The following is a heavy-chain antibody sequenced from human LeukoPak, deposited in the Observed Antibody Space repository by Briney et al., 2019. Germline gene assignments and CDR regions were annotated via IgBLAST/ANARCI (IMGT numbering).Heavy chain of an antibody. D-gene: IGHD6-19*01. CDR1: GASISSCY. V-gene: IGHV4-59*01. Sequence: SETLSLTCTVSGASISSCYWSWIRQTPGKGLEWIGYIYYSGTTNYNPSFQRRVTISVDVSKNQFSLKLRSVTAADTAVYYCAREGYASGWNDYWGQGILVTVSS. CDR3: AREGYASGWNDY. CDR2: IYYSGTT. J-gene: IGHJ4*02.